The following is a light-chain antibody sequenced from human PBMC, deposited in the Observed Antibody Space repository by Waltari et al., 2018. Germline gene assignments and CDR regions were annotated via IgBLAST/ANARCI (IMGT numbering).Light chain of an antibody. CDR2: EVN. J-gene: IGLJ1*01. Sequence: QSALTQPASVSGSPGQSITISSPGPSSVVGSYNSVSWYPQHPGKGPKPILQEVNKRPSGVSNRVSGSKSGNTASLTISGLQTEDEADYYCSSYTGRVYVFGTGTKVTVL. CDR1: SSVVGSYNS. CDR3: SSYTGRVYV. V-gene: IGLV2-14*02.